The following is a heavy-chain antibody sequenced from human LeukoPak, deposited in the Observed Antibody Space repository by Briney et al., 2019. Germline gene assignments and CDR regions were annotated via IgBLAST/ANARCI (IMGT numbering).Heavy chain of an antibody. J-gene: IGHJ3*02. CDR2: IIPIFGTA. CDR3: ARGDTAMDAFDI. Sequence: SVKVSCKAAGGAFSSYAISWVRQAPGQGLEWMGGIIPIFGTANYAQKFQGRVTITADKSTSTAYMELSSLRSEDTAVYYCARGDTAMDAFDIWGQGTMVTVSS. V-gene: IGHV1-69*06. D-gene: IGHD5-18*01. CDR1: GGAFSSYA.